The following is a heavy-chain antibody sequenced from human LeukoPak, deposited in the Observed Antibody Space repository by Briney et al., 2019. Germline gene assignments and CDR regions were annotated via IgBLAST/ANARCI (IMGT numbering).Heavy chain of an antibody. J-gene: IGHJ4*02. CDR3: ARRNTWLTSK. Sequence: SETLSLTCTVSGGSISSYYWSWIRQPPGKGLEWIGNIYNSGSTNYNPSLKSRVTISVDTSKNQFSLKLTSVTATDTAFYYCARRNTWLTSKWGQGTLVTVSS. CDR1: GGSISSYY. D-gene: IGHD3-22*01. CDR2: IYNSGST. V-gene: IGHV4-59*08.